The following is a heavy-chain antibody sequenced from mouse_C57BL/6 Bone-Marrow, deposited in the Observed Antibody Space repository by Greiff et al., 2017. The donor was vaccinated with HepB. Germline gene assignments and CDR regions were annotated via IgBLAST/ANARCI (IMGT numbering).Heavy chain of an antibody. V-gene: IGHV12-3*01. D-gene: IGHD1-1*02. J-gene: IGHJ1*03. CDR3: AGTGNWYFDV. CDR1: GFPITSGYY. CDR2: ITHSGET. Sequence: VKLMESGPGLVKPSQSLFLTCSITGFPITSGYYWIWIRQSPGKPLEWMGYITHSGETFYNPSLQSPISITRETSKNQFFLQLNSVTTEDTAMYYCAGTGNWYFDVWGTGTTVTVSS.